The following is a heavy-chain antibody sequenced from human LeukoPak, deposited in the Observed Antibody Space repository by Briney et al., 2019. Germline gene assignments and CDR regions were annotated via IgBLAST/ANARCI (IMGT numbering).Heavy chain of an antibody. CDR3: ARSIAAAGFDY. J-gene: IGHJ4*02. CDR2: IYYSGST. Sequence: SETLSLTCTVSGGSISSGGYYWSWIRQHPGKGLEWIGYIYYSGSTYYNPSLKSRVTISVDTSKNQFSLKLGSVTAADTAVYYCARSIAAAGFDYWGQGTLVTVSS. D-gene: IGHD6-13*01. CDR1: GGSISSGGYY. V-gene: IGHV4-31*03.